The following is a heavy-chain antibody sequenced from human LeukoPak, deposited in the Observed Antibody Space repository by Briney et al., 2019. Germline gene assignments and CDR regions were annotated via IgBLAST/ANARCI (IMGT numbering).Heavy chain of an antibody. J-gene: IGHJ6*02. CDR1: GGSFSGYY. D-gene: IGHD4-11*01. CDR3: ARDDGPLGVTSPRELNYYYYGMDV. CDR2: INHSGST. V-gene: IGHV4-34*01. Sequence: SETLSLTCAVYGGSFSGYYWSWIRQPPGKGLEWIGEINHSGSTNYNPSLKSRVTISVDTSKNQFSLKLSSVTAADTAVYYCARDDGPLGVTSPRELNYYYYGMDVWGQGTTVTVSS.